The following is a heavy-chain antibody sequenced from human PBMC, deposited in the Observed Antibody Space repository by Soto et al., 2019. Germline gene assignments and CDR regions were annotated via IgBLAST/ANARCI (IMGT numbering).Heavy chain of an antibody. V-gene: IGHV4-61*01. CDR3: ARGNYYGLGRGRSMDV. CDR1: GDSVSSGNYY. Sequence: QVQLQESGPGLVKPSETLSLTCTVSGDSVSSGNYYWSWIRQPPGKALEWIGYISDSGSTNYNPSLKSRVTISVDTSKNQSSLKLRAVTDADTAVDYCARGNYYGLGRGRSMDVWGQGTTVTVSS. D-gene: IGHD3-10*01. CDR2: ISDSGST. J-gene: IGHJ6*02.